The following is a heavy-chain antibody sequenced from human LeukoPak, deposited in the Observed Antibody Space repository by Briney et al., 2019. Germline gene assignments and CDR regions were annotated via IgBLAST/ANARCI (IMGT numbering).Heavy chain of an antibody. CDR1: GFTFSRYS. CDR2: ITSSSSYK. D-gene: IGHD6-13*01. V-gene: IGHV3-21*01. CDR3: ASLMTYSSSRDY. J-gene: IGHJ4*02. Sequence: GGSLRLSCAASGFTFSRYSMNWLRRAPGKGLEWVSSITSSSSYKYYAASVKGRFTISRDNAKNSLYLQMDRLRDEDTAVYYCASLMTYSSSRDYWGQGTLVTVSS.